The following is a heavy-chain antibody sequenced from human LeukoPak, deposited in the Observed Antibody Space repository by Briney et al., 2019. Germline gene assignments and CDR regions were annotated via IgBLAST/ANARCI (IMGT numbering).Heavy chain of an antibody. D-gene: IGHD2-2*02. CDR2: IKEDGSEK. V-gene: IGHV3-7*01. CDR1: GFTFSSYW. CDR3: ARDRQRYCSSTGCYTR. J-gene: IGHJ4*02. Sequence: PGGSLRLSCAASGFTFSSYWLSWVRQAPGKGLEWVASIKEDGSEKHYVDSVKGRFTISRDNAQNSLYLQMNSLRAEDTAVYYCARDRQRYCSSTGCYTRWGQGTLVTVSS.